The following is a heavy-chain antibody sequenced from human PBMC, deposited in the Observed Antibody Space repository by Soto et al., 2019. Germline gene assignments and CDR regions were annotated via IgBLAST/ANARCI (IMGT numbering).Heavy chain of an antibody. V-gene: IGHV5-51*01. CDR1: GYNFAGYW. J-gene: IGHJ4*02. D-gene: IGHD3-3*01. Sequence: GESLKISFKGSGYNFAGYWIAWVRQMPGKGLELMGIIYPSDSDTRYRPSFQGQVTISADKSISSAYLQWSSLRASDTAMYYCARGGVSTRTFDYWGQGTPVTVSS. CDR3: ARGGVSTRTFDY. CDR2: IYPSDSDT.